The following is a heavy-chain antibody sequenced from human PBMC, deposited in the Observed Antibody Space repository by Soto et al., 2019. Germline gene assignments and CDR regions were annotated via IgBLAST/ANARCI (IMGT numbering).Heavy chain of an antibody. CDR1: GGSISSGFYY. V-gene: IGHV4-31*03. Sequence: SETLSLTCTVSGGSISSGFYYWSWIRQHPGKGLEWIGYISYSGSTYYNPSLKSRVTISVDTSKNQFSLKLSSVTAADTAVYYCARNDYRYYFDYWGQGTLVTVSS. J-gene: IGHJ4*02. CDR2: ISYSGST. CDR3: ARNDYRYYFDY. D-gene: IGHD1-1*01.